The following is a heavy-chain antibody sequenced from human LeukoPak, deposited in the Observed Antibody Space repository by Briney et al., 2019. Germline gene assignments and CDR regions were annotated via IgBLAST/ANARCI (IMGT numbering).Heavy chain of an antibody. V-gene: IGHV3-30-3*01. J-gene: IGHJ3*02. CDR3: ARGYQLLLSAFDI. CDR2: ISYDGSNK. Sequence: GRSLRLSCAASGFTFSSYAMHWVRQAPGKGLEWVAVISYDGSNKYYADSVKGRFTISRDNSKNTLYLQMNSLRAEDTAVYYCARGYQLLLSAFDIWGQGTMVTVSS. D-gene: IGHD2-2*01. CDR1: GFTFSSYA.